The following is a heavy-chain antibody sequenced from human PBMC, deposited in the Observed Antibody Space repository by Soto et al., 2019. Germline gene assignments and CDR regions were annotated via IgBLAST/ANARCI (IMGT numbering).Heavy chain of an antibody. J-gene: IGHJ6*02. V-gene: IGHV1-58*01. CDR2: IVVGSGNT. Sequence: QMQLVQSGPEVKKPGTSVKVSCKASGFTFTSSAVQWVRQARGQRREWIGWIVVGSGNTNYAQKFQERVPITRDMSTSTAYMELSSLRSXXTAVYYCAAGLSVVTPVWGQGTTVTVSS. CDR3: AAGLSVVTPV. D-gene: IGHD2-21*02. CDR1: GFTFTSSA.